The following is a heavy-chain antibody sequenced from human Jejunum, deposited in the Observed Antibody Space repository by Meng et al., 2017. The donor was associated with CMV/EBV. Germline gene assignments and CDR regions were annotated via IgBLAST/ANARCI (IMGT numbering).Heavy chain of an antibody. CDR1: GVTFSSYA. V-gene: IGHV1-69*04. CDR2: IIPVIGIA. J-gene: IGHJ6*02. D-gene: IGHD2-21*02. Sequence: ASGVTFSSYAISWVRQAPGQGLEWMGRIIPVIGIANYAQNFQGRVTITADKSTSTAYMELSSLRSEDTAIYYCATVTSFYDYSMDVWGQGTTVTVSS. CDR3: ATVTSFYDYSMDV.